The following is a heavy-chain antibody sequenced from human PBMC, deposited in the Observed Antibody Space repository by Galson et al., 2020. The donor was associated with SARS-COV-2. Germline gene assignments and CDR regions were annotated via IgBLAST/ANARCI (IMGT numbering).Heavy chain of an antibody. Sequence: GESLKISCAASGFTFSSYAMHWVRQAPGKGLEWVAVISYDGSNKYYADSVKGRFTISRDNSKNTLYLQMNSLRAEDTAVYYCAREGRRSSPGGSYWGQGTLVTVSS. CDR1: GFTFSSYA. J-gene: IGHJ4*02. V-gene: IGHV3-30-3*01. D-gene: IGHD2-15*01. CDR2: ISYDGSNK. CDR3: AREGRRSSPGGSY.